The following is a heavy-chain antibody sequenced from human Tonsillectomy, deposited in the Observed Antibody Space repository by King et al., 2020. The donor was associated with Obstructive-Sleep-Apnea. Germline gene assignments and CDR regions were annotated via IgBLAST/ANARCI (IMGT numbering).Heavy chain of an antibody. CDR3: VREDYGDFECAY. CDR2: IYYSGST. Sequence: QLQESGPGLVKPSETLSLTCTVSGGSISSSDYYWGWIRQPPGKGLEWIGGIYYSGSTYYNPSLKSRVTISLDTSKNHFSLRLSSVTAADTAVYYCVREDYGDFECAYWGQGTLVTVSS. D-gene: IGHD4-17*01. J-gene: IGHJ4*02. CDR1: GGSISSSDYY. V-gene: IGHV4-39*07.